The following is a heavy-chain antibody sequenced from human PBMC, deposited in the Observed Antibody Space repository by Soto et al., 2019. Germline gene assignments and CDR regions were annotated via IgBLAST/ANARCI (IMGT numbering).Heavy chain of an antibody. V-gene: IGHV4-4*07. Sequence: QVQLQESGPGLVKPSETLSLTCNVSGGSMSSYFWSWIRQPAGKGLEWIGRIYSSGSTNYNPSLKSRVTMSIDTSKNQFSQKLSSVTAADTAVYFCARVKTVDYYGMGVWGQGTTVTVSS. CDR1: GGSMSSYF. J-gene: IGHJ6*02. CDR3: ARVKTVDYYGMGV. CDR2: IYSSGST.